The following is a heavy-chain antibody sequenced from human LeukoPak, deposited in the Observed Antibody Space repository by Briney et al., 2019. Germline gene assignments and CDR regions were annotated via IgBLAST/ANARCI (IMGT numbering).Heavy chain of an antibody. CDR2: ISSNGSTT. V-gene: IGHV3-74*01. CDR1: GFIFNDFW. J-gene: IGHJ4*02. CDR3: GTAQY. Sequence: GGSLRLSCAASGFIFNDFWMHWLRQVPGKGPVWVSRISSNGSTTYYADSVKGRFTISRDNAKNTLYLQMSSLRVEDTAVYYCGTAQYWGQGTLLTVSS.